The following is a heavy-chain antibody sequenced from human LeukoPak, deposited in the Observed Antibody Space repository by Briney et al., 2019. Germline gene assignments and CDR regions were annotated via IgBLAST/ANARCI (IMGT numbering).Heavy chain of an antibody. CDR1: GGSISSDNW. J-gene: IGHJ1*01. D-gene: IGHD6-19*01. Sequence: SETLSLTCTVSGGSISSDNWWSWVRQPPGKRLEWIGEIHHRGGTNYNPSLQSRVTISVDKSNNHFSLRLTSVTAADTAVYYCTTNGWYCLDHWGQGALVTVSS. CDR2: IHHRGGT. CDR3: TTNGWYCLDH. V-gene: IGHV4-4*02.